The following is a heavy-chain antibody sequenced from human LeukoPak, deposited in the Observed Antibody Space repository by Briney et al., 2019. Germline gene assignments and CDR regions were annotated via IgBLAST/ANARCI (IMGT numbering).Heavy chain of an antibody. CDR2: ISSTSSTI. CDR1: GFTFANYN. CDR3: ARDPPHGMDV. V-gene: IGHV3-48*01. J-gene: IGHJ6*02. Sequence: GGSLRLSCAASGFTFANYNFNWDRQAPGKGLEWVSYISSTSSTIYYADSMKGRFTISRDNAKNSLYLQMNSLRAEDTAVYYCARDPPHGMDVWGQGTTVTVSS.